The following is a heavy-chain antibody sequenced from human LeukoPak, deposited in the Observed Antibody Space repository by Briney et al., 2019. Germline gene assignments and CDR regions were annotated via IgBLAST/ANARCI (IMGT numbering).Heavy chain of an antibody. CDR1: GFTFSSYG. J-gene: IGHJ4*02. CDR3: AKDGAQQLVRYYFDY. Sequence: GRSLRLSCAASGFTFSSYGMHWVRQAPGKGLEWVAVIWYDGSNKYYADSVKGRFTISRDNSKNTLYLQMNSLRAEDTAMYYCAKDGAQQLVRYYFDYWGQGTLVTVSS. V-gene: IGHV3-33*06. D-gene: IGHD6-13*01. CDR2: IWYDGSNK.